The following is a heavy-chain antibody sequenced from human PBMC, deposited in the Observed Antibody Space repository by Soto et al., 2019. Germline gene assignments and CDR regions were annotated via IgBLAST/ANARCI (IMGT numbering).Heavy chain of an antibody. CDR2: ISAYNGNT. CDR1: GYTFTSYG. V-gene: IGHV1-18*04. CDR3: ARDFEYYDFWSGTYYFDY. J-gene: IGHJ4*02. Sequence: ASVKVSCKASGYTFTSYGISWVRQAPGQGLEWMGWISAYNGNTNYAQKLKGRVTMTTDTSTSTAYMELRSLRSDDTAVYYCARDFEYYDFWSGTYYFDYWGQGTLVTVSS. D-gene: IGHD3-3*01.